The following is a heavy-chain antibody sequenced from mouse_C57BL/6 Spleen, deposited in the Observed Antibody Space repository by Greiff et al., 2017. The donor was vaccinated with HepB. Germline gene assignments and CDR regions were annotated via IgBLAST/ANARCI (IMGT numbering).Heavy chain of an antibody. D-gene: IGHD2-3*01. Sequence: QVQLKESGAELVKPGASVKISCKASGYAFSSYWMNWVKQRPGKGLEWIGQIYPGDGDTNYNGKFKGKATLTADKSSSTAYMQLSSLTSEDSAVYFCARSYEAYAMDYWGQGTSVTVSS. CDR2: IYPGDGDT. CDR1: GYAFSSYW. J-gene: IGHJ4*01. V-gene: IGHV1-80*01. CDR3: ARSYEAYAMDY.